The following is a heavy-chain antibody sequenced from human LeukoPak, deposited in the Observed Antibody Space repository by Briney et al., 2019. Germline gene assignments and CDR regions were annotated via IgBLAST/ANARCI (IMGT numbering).Heavy chain of an antibody. D-gene: IGHD3-10*01. V-gene: IGHV4-39*01. CDR3: ARTRYYYNSRSYGAPYYFDY. CDR1: GGSISSNSYY. Sequence: SETLSLTCAVSGGSISSNSYYWGWIRQPPGKGLEWIGSIYYSGSTYYNPSLKSRVTISVDTCKNQFSLKLSSVTAADTAVYYCARTRYYYNSRSYGAPYYFDYWGQGTLVTVSS. J-gene: IGHJ4*02. CDR2: IYYSGST.